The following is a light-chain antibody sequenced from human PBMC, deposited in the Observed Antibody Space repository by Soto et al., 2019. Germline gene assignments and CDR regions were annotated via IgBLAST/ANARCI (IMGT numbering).Light chain of an antibody. J-gene: IGKJ2*01. CDR1: QSVSSN. CDR2: GAS. V-gene: IGKV3-15*01. CDR3: QQYNNWPPYT. Sequence: EIVMTQSPATLSVSPGERATLSCRASQSVSSNLAWYQQKPRQAPRLLIDGASTRATGIPARFSGSGSGTAFNLTISSLQSEDFAVYYCQQYNNWPPYTFGQGTKLEIK.